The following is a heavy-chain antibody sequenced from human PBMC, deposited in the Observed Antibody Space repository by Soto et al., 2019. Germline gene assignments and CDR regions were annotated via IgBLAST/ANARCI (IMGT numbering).Heavy chain of an antibody. CDR1: GGTFSSYA. Sequence: WASVKVSCKASGGTFSSYAISWVRQAPGQGLEWMGGIIPIFGIANYAQKFQGRVTITADDSTSTAYMELSSLRCEDTAVFYCARVQRYCSSTSCRRYGMDVWGQGTTVTVSS. V-gene: IGHV1-69*13. D-gene: IGHD2-2*01. CDR3: ARVQRYCSSTSCRRYGMDV. CDR2: IIPIFGIA. J-gene: IGHJ6*02.